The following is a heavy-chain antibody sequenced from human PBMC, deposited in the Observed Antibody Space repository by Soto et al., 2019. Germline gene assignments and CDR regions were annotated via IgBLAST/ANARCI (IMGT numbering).Heavy chain of an antibody. CDR3: VRDGKGSATETYDP. CDR2: ISAYNGNT. J-gene: IGHJ5*02. D-gene: IGHD2-15*01. CDR1: GYTFTSYG. V-gene: IGHV1-18*01. Sequence: GASVKVSCKASGYTFTSYGISWVRQAPGQGLEWMGWISAYNGNTNYAQKFQGRVTMTTDTSTSTAYMELRSLRSDDTAVYYCVRDGKGSATETYDPWGQGTLVTVSS.